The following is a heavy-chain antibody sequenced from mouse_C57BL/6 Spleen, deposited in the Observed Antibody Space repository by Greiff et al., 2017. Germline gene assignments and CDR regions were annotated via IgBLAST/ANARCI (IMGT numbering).Heavy chain of an antibody. Sequence: VKLQESGAELVKPGASVKISCKASGYAFSSYWMNWVKQRPGKGLEWIGQIYPGDGDTNYNGKFKGKATLTADKSSSSAYMQLSSLTSEDSAVYFCARGGDYGYFDYWGQGTTLTVSS. CDR2: IYPGDGDT. CDR1: GYAFSSYW. J-gene: IGHJ2*01. V-gene: IGHV1-80*01. D-gene: IGHD2-4*01. CDR3: ARGGDYGYFDY.